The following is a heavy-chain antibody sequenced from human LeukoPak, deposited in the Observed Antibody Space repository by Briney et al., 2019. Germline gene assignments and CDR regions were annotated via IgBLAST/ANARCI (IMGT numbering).Heavy chain of an antibody. CDR2: INSDGSSM. V-gene: IGHV3-74*01. Sequence: GRSLRLSCSTSGFTFSSYAMSWVRQAPGKGLVWVSRINSDGSSMIYADSVKGRFTISRDNAKNTLYLQMNSLRAEDTAVYYCASSYGMDVWGQGTTVTVSS. CDR1: GFTFSSYA. CDR3: ASSYGMDV. J-gene: IGHJ6*02.